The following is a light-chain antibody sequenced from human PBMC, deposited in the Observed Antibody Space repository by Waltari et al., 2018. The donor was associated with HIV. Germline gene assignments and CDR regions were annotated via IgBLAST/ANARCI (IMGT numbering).Light chain of an antibody. V-gene: IGKV3-20*01. J-gene: IGKJ2*01. CDR2: GAS. Sequence: EIVLMQSPGTLSLSPGERATLSCRASQSVSSSYLAWYQQKPGQAPRLLFYGASSSATGIPDRFSGSGSGTDFTLSISRLEPEDFAVYFCHQYGGSPRTFGQGTKLEIK. CDR1: QSVSSSY. CDR3: HQYGGSPRT.